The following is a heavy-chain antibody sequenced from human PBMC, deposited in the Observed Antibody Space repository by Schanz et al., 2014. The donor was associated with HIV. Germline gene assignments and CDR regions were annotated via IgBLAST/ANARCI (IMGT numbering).Heavy chain of an antibody. D-gene: IGHD2-15*01. CDR2: VRHDGGAT. J-gene: IGHJ5*02. Sequence: EVQLLDSGGGLVQPGGSLRLSCVASGFTFNNYAMTWVRQAPGKGLEWISAVRHDGGATYYADSVKGRFTISRDNSRNILYLQMSNLRAEDTALYYCATEQYSTISAWGQGALVIVSS. CDR3: ATEQYSTISA. V-gene: IGHV3-23*01. CDR1: GFTFNNYA.